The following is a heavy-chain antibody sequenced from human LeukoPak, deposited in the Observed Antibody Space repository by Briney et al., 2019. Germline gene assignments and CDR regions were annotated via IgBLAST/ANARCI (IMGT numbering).Heavy chain of an antibody. J-gene: IGHJ4*02. D-gene: IGHD3-3*01. CDR2: INHSGST. Sequence: SETLSLTCTVSGASISSYYWSWIRQPPGKGLEWIGEINHSGSTNYNPSLKSRVTISVDTSKNQFSLKLSSVTAADTAVYYCASGITIFGVALWGQGTLVTVSS. CDR3: ASGITIFGVAL. CDR1: GASISSYY. V-gene: IGHV4-34*01.